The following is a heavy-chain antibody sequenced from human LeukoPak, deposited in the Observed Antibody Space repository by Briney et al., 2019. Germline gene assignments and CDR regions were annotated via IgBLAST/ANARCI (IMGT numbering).Heavy chain of an antibody. CDR2: IIPIFGTA. CDR3: ATQDIVVVPAASNFDY. Sequence: GASVKVSCKASGGTFSSYAISWVRQAPGQGLEWMGGIIPIFGTANYAQKFQGRVTITTDESTSTAYMELSSLRSEDTAVYYCATQDIVVVPAASNFDYWGQGTLVTVSS. V-gene: IGHV1-69*05. CDR1: GGTFSSYA. J-gene: IGHJ4*02. D-gene: IGHD2-2*01.